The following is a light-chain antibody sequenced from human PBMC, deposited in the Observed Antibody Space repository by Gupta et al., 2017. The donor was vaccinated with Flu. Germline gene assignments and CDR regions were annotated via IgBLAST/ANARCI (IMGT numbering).Light chain of an antibody. CDR1: QGISSY. CDR2: AAS. Sequence: DIQLTQSPSFLSASVGDRVTITCRASQGISSYLAWYQQKPGKAPKLLIYAASTLQSGVPSRFSGSGSGTEFTLTISSLQPEDFATYYCQQRNSYPHNFRQGTKLEIK. CDR3: QQRNSYPHN. J-gene: IGKJ2*01. V-gene: IGKV1-9*01.